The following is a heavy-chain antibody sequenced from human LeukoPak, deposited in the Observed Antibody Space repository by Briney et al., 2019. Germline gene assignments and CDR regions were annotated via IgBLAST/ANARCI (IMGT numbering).Heavy chain of an antibody. D-gene: IGHD6-13*01. CDR3: ARDSQQLADY. V-gene: IGHV3-33*01. CDR1: GFTFSSYG. J-gene: IGHJ4*02. CDR2: IWYDGSNK. Sequence: GGSLRLSCAASGFTFSSYGMHWVRQAPGKGLEWVAVIWYDGSNKYYADSVKGRFTISRDNSKNTLYLQMNSLRAEDTAVYCCARDSQQLADYWGRGTLVTVSS.